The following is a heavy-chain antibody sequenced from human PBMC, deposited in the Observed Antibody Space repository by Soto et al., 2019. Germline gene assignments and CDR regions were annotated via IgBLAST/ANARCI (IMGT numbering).Heavy chain of an antibody. J-gene: IGHJ6*02. D-gene: IGHD6-6*01. CDR3: ARDNPLIAARPGRMDV. CDR1: GGTFSSYA. V-gene: IGHV1-69*13. CDR2: IIPIFGTA. Sequence: ASVKVSCKASGGTFSSYAISWVRQAPGQGLEWMGGIIPIFGTANYAQKFQGRVTITADESTSTAYMELSSLRSEDTAVYYCARDNPLIAARPGRMDVWGQGTTVTVSS.